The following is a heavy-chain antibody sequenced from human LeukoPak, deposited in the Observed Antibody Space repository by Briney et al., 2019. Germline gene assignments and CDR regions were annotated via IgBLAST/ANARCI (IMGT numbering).Heavy chain of an antibody. Sequence: GGSLRLSCVASGFTFSRHGMNWVRQAPGKGLEWVSGISPSGDIKYYIDSVKGRFTVSRDNSKNTLYLQINSLRDDDTAVYYCAKDDAWIQFNDWGQGTLVTVSS. J-gene: IGHJ4*02. CDR3: AKDDAWIQFND. D-gene: IGHD5-24*01. CDR2: ISPSGDIK. CDR1: GFTFSRHG. V-gene: IGHV3-23*01.